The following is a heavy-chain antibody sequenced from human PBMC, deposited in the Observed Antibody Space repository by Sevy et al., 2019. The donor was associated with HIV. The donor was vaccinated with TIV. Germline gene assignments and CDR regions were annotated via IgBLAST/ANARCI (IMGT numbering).Heavy chain of an antibody. CDR2: ISSTSSYI. J-gene: IGHJ4*02. Sequence: GGCLRLSCAASGFTFSSHSMNWVRQAPGKGLEWVASISSTSSYIYHADSVKGRFTVSRDNAKNSLFLQMNNLRVHDTAVYYCAREAQVVGVDLDFWGQGTLVTVSS. CDR1: GFTFSSHS. D-gene: IGHD1-26*01. V-gene: IGHV3-21*01. CDR3: AREAQVVGVDLDF.